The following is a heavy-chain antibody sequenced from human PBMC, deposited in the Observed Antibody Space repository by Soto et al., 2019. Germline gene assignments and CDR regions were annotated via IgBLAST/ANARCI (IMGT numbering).Heavy chain of an antibody. CDR2: INPSGGST. CDR1: GYTFTSYY. V-gene: IGHV1-46*01. J-gene: IGHJ6*02. D-gene: IGHD1-26*01. Sequence: GASVKVSCKASGYTFTSYYMHWVRQAPGQGLEWMGIINPSGGSTSYAQKFQGRVTMTRDTSTSTVYMELSSLRPEDTAVYYCARTNQFRVGATGYGMDVWGQGTTVTVSS. CDR3: ARTNQFRVGATGYGMDV.